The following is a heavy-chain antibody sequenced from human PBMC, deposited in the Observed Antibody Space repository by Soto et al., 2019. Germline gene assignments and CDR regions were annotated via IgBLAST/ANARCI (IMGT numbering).Heavy chain of an antibody. CDR3: ARRYGTSMDV. D-gene: IGHD5-18*01. J-gene: IGHJ6*02. V-gene: IGHV4-59*01. CDR1: GGSISSYY. CDR2: IYYSGST. Sequence: QVQLQESGPGLVKPSETLSLTCTVSGGSISSYYWSWIRQPPGKGLQWIGYIYYSGSTNYNPSLKSRVTISVDPSKIPFSLKLSSVTAADTAVYYCARRYGTSMDVWGQGTTVTVSS.